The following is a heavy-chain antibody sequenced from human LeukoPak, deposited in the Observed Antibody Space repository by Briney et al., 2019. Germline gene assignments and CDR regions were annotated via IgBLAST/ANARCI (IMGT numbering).Heavy chain of an antibody. CDR2: INTNTGNP. CDR1: GYTFTSYA. Sequence: ASVKVSCRASGYTFTSYAMNWVRQAPGQGLEWMGWINTNTGNPTYAQGFTGRFVFSLDTSVSTAYLQISSLKAEDTAVYYCARDPADYSSGWYYLDYWGQGTLVTVSS. CDR3: ARDPADYSSGWYYLDY. V-gene: IGHV7-4-1*02. J-gene: IGHJ4*02. D-gene: IGHD6-19*01.